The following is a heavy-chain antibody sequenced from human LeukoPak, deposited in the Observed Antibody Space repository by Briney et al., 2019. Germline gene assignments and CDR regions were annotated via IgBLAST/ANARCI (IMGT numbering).Heavy chain of an antibody. V-gene: IGHV3-21*01. CDR1: GFTFSSYS. J-gene: IGHJ4*02. CDR2: ISSSSDYI. D-gene: IGHD3-9*01. Sequence: PGGSLRISCAASGFTFSSYSMNWVRRAPGKGLEWVSSISSSSDYIFYADSVKGRFTISRDNAKNSLYLQMNSLRAEDTAVYYCARDLDFDILTGYSCFDYWGQGTLVTVSS. CDR3: ARDLDFDILTGYSCFDY.